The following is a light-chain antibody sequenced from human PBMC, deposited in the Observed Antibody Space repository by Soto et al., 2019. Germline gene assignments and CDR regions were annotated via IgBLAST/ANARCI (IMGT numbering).Light chain of an antibody. V-gene: IGKV3-20*01. CDR3: QQYGSSLPIT. CDR1: QSVSSSY. J-gene: IGKJ5*01. Sequence: EIVMTPSPATLSVSLGERATLSCRASQSVSSSYLAWYQQKPGQAPRLLIFGASSRATGIPDRFSGSGSGTDFTLTISRLEPEDFAVYYCQQYGSSLPITFGQGTRLEIK. CDR2: GAS.